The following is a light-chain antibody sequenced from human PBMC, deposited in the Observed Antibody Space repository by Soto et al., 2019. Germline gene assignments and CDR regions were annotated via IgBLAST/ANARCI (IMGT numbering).Light chain of an antibody. CDR1: SSDVGGYNY. V-gene: IGLV2-14*01. CDR3: GSYATSSTLVV. J-gene: IGLJ3*02. CDR2: EVS. Sequence: QSSLAHPASLSGSPGQSITISCTGTSSDVGGYNYVSWYQQHPGKAPKLMIYEVSNRPSGVSNRFSGSKSGNTASLTISGLQAEDEADYYCGSYATSSTLVVFGGGTKVTVL.